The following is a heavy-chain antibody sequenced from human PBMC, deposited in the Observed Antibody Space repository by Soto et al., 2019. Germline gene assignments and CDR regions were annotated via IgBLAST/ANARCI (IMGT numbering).Heavy chain of an antibody. CDR1: GGSISSGGYY. CDR2: IYYSGST. Sequence: QVQLQESGPGLVKPSQTLSLTCTVSGGSISSGGYYWSWIRQHPGKGLEWIGYIYYSGSTYYNPSLKSRVTISVDTSKNQFSLKLSSVTAADTAVYYCARAGGYDYVWGSYRPIYYFDYWGQGTLVTVSS. D-gene: IGHD3-16*02. J-gene: IGHJ4*02. V-gene: IGHV4-31*03. CDR3: ARAGGYDYVWGSYRPIYYFDY.